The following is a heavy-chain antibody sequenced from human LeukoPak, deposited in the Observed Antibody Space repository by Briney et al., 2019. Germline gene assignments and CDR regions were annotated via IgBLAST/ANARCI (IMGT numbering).Heavy chain of an antibody. D-gene: IGHD1-1*01. Sequence: GGSLRLSCAASGFTFSKYNMNWVRQAPGKAMDWVSSITSSGTYIFYADSVKGRFTISRDNAKNSLYLQMDSLGPEDTAVYYCARDGGKWNDDGYYHYMDVWGKGTTVTISS. J-gene: IGHJ6*03. CDR1: GFTFSKYN. CDR2: ITSSGTYI. V-gene: IGHV3-21*01. CDR3: ARDGGKWNDDGYYHYMDV.